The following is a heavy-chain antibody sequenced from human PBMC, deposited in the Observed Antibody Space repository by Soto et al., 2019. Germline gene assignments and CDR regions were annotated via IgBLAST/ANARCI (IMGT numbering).Heavy chain of an antibody. J-gene: IGHJ4*02. CDR2: IIPIFGTA. D-gene: IGHD2-15*01. CDR1: GGTFSSYA. Sequence: ASVKVSCKASGGTFSSYAISWVRQAPGQGLEWMGGIIPIFGTANYAQKFQGRVTITADESTSTAYMELSSLRSEDTAVYYCASGDIVVVVAARFGDFDYWGQGTLVTVSS. CDR3: ASGDIVVVVAARFGDFDY. V-gene: IGHV1-69*13.